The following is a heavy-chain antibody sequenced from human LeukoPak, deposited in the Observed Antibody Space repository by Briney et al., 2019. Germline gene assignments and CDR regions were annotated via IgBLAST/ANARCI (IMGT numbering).Heavy chain of an antibody. J-gene: IGHJ6*02. V-gene: IGHV3-7*03. CDR3: ARDGSRYCSSTSCYSGYYYYGMDV. CDR2: IKQDGSQR. CDR1: GFTFTDYW. Sequence: GGSLRLSCAASGFTFTDYWMTWVRQAPGKGLEWVADIKQDGSQRLYVDSVKGRFTISRDNAKNSLYLQMNSLRAEDTAVYYCARDGSRYCSSTSCYSGYYYYGMDVWGQGTTVTVSS. D-gene: IGHD2-2*01.